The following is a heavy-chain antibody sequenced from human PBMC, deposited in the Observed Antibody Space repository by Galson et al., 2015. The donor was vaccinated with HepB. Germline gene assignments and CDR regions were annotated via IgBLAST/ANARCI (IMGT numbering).Heavy chain of an antibody. CDR2: IKEDGSEK. D-gene: IGHD3-3*01. J-gene: IGHJ6*02. CDR1: GFTFSRYW. CDR3: ARDPGRPRLRFLFTVNTKDYGMDV. V-gene: IGHV3-7*01. Sequence: YLRLSCAASGFTFSRYWMSWVRQAPGKGLEWVANIKEDGSEKYYVDSVKGRFAISRDNAENSFYLQMDSLRADDTAVYYCARDPGRPRLRFLFTVNTKDYGMDVWGQGTTVTVS.